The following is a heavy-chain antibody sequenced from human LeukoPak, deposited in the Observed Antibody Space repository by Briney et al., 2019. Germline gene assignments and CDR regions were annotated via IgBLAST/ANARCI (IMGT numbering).Heavy chain of an antibody. CDR2: IYYSGST. J-gene: IGHJ4*02. V-gene: IGHV4-59*08. Sequence: SETLSLTCTVSGGSISSYYWSWIRQPPGKGLEWIGYIYYSGSTNYNPSLKSRVTISVDTSKNQFSLKLSSVTAADTAVYYCARGLTGVRGAYIRHWGQGTLVTVSS. CDR1: GGSISSYY. D-gene: IGHD3-10*02. CDR3: ARGLTGVRGAYIRH.